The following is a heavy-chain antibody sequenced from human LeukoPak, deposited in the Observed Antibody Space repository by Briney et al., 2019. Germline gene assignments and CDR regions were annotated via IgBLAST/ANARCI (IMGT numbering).Heavy chain of an antibody. CDR1: GGSISSGDYY. CDR2: IYYSGST. V-gene: IGHV4-31*03. D-gene: IGHD3-10*01. CDR3: ARAFIPMVRGCYFVY. Sequence: SQTLSLTCTVSGGSISSGDYYWSWIRQHPGKGLEWIGYIYYSGSTYYNPSLKSRVTISVDTSKKQFSLKLSSVTAADTAVYYCARAFIPMVRGCYFVYWGQGTLVTVSS. J-gene: IGHJ4*02.